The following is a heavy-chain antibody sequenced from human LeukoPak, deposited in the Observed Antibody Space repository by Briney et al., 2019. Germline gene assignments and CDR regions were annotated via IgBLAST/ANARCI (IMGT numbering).Heavy chain of an antibody. J-gene: IGHJ4*02. V-gene: IGHV3-23*01. CDR1: GFTFSIYA. CDR2: ISGSGGTA. CDR3: AKDRGIAAAGFSADY. Sequence: GGSLRLSCAASGFTFSIYAMSWVRQAPGKGLEWVSAISGSGGTAYYADSVKGRFTISRDNSKNTLCLQMNSLRAEDTAVYYCAKDRGIAAAGFSADYWGQGTLVTVSS. D-gene: IGHD6-13*01.